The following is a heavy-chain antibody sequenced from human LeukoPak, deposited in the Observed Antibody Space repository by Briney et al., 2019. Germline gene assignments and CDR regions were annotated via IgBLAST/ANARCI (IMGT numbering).Heavy chain of an antibody. J-gene: IGHJ4*02. CDR1: GFTVSTDH. V-gene: IGHV3-53*01. D-gene: IGHD1-26*01. CDR3: ARVWELSFDH. CDR2: SYSGGSR. Sequence: GGSLRLSCAASGFTVSTDHMSWVRQAPGKGLEWVAVSYSGGSRQYAESVKGRFIISRDNSKNTLYLQMNSPRAEDTALYYCARVWELSFDHWGQGTLVTVSS.